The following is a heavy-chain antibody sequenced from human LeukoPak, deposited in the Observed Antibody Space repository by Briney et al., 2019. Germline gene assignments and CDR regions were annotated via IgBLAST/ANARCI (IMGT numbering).Heavy chain of an antibody. V-gene: IGHV3-21*04. CDR2: ISSSSSYI. D-gene: IGHD2-2*01. J-gene: IGHJ4*02. CDR3: AKVRTVVVPAAMVDY. CDR1: GFTFSSYS. Sequence: TPGGSLRLSCAASGFTFSSYSMTWVRQAPGKGLEWVSSISSSSSYIYYADSVKGRFTISRDNAKNSLYLQMSSLRAEDTAVYYCAKVRTVVVPAAMVDYWGQGTPVTVSS.